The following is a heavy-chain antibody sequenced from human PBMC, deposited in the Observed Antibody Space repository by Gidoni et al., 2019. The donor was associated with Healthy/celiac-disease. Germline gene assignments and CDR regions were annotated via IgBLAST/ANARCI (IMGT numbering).Heavy chain of an antibody. J-gene: IGHJ5*01. V-gene: IGHV4-34*01. CDR3: ARAYEDGYEQWLVGWFDS. CDR2: INHSGST. D-gene: IGHD6-19*01. CDR1: GGSFSGYY. Sequence: QVQLQQWGAGLLKPSETLSLTCAVYGGSFSGYYWSWIRQPPGKGLEWIGEINHSGSTNYNPSLKSRVTISVDTSKNQFSLKLSSVTAADTAVYYCARAYEDGYEQWLVGWFDSWGQGTLVTVSS.